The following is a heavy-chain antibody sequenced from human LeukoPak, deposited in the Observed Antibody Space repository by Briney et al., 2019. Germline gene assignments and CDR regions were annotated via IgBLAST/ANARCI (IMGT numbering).Heavy chain of an antibody. Sequence: GGSLRLSCAASGFTFSSYAMSWVRQAPGKGLEWVSAISGSGGSTYYADSVKGRFTISRDNSKNTLYLQMNSLRAEDTAVYYCARDQPGDYGAGYFDYWGQGTLVTVSS. CDR3: ARDQPGDYGAGYFDY. CDR1: GFTFSSYA. V-gene: IGHV3-23*01. D-gene: IGHD4-17*01. CDR2: ISGSGGST. J-gene: IGHJ4*02.